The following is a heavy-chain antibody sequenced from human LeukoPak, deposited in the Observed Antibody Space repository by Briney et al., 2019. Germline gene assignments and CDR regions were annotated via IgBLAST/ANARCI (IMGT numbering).Heavy chain of an antibody. CDR2: IYHSGST. J-gene: IGHJ5*02. D-gene: IGHD3-9*01. Sequence: SETLSLTCTVSGGSMSSSDYYWGWIRQSPGKGLEWIGSIYHSGSTYYNSSLKSRVSISIVTSKSTFCLKLTSVSAADTAVYYFTRRCELFDFNEHILYNWFDPWGQGTLVTVST. V-gene: IGHV4-39*01. CDR3: TRRCELFDFNEHILYNWFDP. CDR1: GGSMSSSDYY.